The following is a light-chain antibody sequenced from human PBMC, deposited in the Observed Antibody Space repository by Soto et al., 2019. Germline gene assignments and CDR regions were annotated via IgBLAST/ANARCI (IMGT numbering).Light chain of an antibody. V-gene: IGKV3-11*01. J-gene: IGKJ5*01. CDR1: QSVSSY. CDR2: DAS. CDR3: QQRSNWPSIT. Sequence: IVLTQSPATLSLSPGERATLYCRASQSVSSYLAWYQQKPGQAPRLLIYDASNRATGIPARFSGSGSGTDFTLTISSLEPEDFAVYYCQQRSNWPSITFGQGTRLEIK.